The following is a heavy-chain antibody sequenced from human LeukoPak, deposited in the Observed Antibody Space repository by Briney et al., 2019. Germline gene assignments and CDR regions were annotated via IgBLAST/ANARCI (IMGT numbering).Heavy chain of an antibody. J-gene: IGHJ4*02. Sequence: GESLKISCKGSGYSFSSYWIAWVRQMPGKGLELMRIIYPGDSDTTYSPSFQGQVTISADKSISTAYLQWSSLKASDTAMYFCARRRSSTLIDYWGQGTLVTVSS. CDR2: IYPGDSDT. D-gene: IGHD3-10*01. V-gene: IGHV5-51*01. CDR3: ARRRSSTLIDY. CDR1: GYSFSSYW.